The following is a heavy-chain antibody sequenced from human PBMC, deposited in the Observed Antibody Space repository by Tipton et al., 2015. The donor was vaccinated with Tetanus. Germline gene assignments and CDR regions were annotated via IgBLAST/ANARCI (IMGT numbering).Heavy chain of an antibody. CDR1: GFAFSSYL. D-gene: IGHD5-12*01. CDR3: ARENGGYDYYYYYGIDV. J-gene: IGHJ6*02. V-gene: IGHV3-21*01. Sequence: GSLRLSCAASGFAFSSYLMTWVRQAPGKGLEWVSSISSSSSYIYYADSVKGRFTMSRDNAKNSLYLQMNSLRAEDTAVYYCARENGGYDYYYYYGIDVCGQGTTVTVSS. CDR2: ISSSSSYI.